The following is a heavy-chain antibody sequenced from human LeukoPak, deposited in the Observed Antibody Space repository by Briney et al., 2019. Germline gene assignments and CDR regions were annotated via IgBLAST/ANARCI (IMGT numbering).Heavy chain of an antibody. D-gene: IGHD1-26*01. Sequence: GGSLRLSCAASGFTFSSYSMNWVRQAPGKGLEWVSYISSSSSTIYYADSVKGRFTISRDNAKNSLHLEMNSLRAEDTAVYYCARVSRGKWELLGAHDYWGQGTVVTVSS. CDR1: GFTFSSYS. J-gene: IGHJ4*02. V-gene: IGHV3-48*04. CDR2: ISSSSSTI. CDR3: ARVSRGKWELLGAHDY.